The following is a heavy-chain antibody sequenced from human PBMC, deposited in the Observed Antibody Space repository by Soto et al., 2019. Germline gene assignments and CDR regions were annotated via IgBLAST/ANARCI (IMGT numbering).Heavy chain of an antibody. Sequence: VGSRRLSCAASGFTFRSYEMNWVRQAPGKGLEWVSGISGSGGGNLYYADSVKGRFTISRDNSKNTLYLQMNSLRAEDTAVYYCAKARHSNTWYNFDFWGQGTLVTVSS. D-gene: IGHD2-2*01. CDR3: AKARHSNTWYNFDF. J-gene: IGHJ4*02. V-gene: IGHV3-23*01. CDR2: ISGSGGGNL. CDR1: GFTFRSYE.